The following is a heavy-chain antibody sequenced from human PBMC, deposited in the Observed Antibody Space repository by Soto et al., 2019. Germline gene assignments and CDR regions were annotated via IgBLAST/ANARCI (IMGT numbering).Heavy chain of an antibody. CDR2: IYHSGST. Sequence: QVQLQESGPGLVKPSGTLSLTCAVSGGSISSSNWWSWVRQPPGKGLEWIGEIYHSGSTNYNPSLKSRVTISVDKSKNQFSLKLSSVTAADTAVYYCARGTRPRVAAAGTFLDYWGQGTLVTVSS. J-gene: IGHJ4*02. CDR3: ARGTRPRVAAAGTFLDY. D-gene: IGHD6-13*01. V-gene: IGHV4-4*02. CDR1: GGSISSSNW.